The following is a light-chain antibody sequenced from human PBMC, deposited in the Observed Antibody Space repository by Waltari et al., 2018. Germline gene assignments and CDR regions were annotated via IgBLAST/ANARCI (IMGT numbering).Light chain of an antibody. CDR2: TAS. Sequence: DIQMTQSPSSVSASVGDRVTITCRASQGVDKWLAWYQQKPGKAPKLLIHTASTLHSGVPSRVSGSGSGTDFTLTISNLQPDDFAGYYCPQTYTFPLTFGQGTRLEIK. CDR3: PQTYTFPLT. CDR1: QGVDKW. J-gene: IGKJ5*01. V-gene: IGKV1-12*01.